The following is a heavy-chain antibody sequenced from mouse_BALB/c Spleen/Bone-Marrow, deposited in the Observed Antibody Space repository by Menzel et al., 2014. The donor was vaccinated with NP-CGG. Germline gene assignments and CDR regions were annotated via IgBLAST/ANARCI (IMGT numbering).Heavy chain of an antibody. Sequence: QVQLQQPGPGLVAPSQSLSITCTVSGFSLTDYGVHWVRQPPGKGLEWLGVLWAGGSTNYNSTLMSRLSISKDNSKSQVFLKMNSLQTDDTAMYYCAREGRGYYGSSGGAMDYWGQGTSVTVSS. J-gene: IGHJ4*01. CDR2: LWAGGST. CDR1: GFSLTDYG. CDR3: AREGRGYYGSSGGAMDY. V-gene: IGHV2-9*02. D-gene: IGHD1-1*01.